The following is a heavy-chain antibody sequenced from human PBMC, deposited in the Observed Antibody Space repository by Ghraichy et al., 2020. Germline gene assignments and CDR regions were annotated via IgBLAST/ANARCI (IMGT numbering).Heavy chain of an antibody. CDR1: GFTFSIYS. D-gene: IGHD2/OR15-2a*01. Sequence: GGSLRLSCAASGFTFSIYSLNWVRQAPGKGLEWVSYIGGTTSTIHYADSVKGRFTISRDDAGKSVYLHMNSLRHEDTAIYYCVREYIYAFDYWGQGTLVTVSS. J-gene: IGHJ4*02. V-gene: IGHV3-48*02. CDR3: VREYIYAFDY. CDR2: IGGTTSTI.